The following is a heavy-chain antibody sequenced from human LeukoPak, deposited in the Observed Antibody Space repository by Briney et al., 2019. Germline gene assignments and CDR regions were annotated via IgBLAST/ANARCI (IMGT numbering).Heavy chain of an antibody. CDR2: IYYSGST. V-gene: IGHV4-61*01. CDR3: ARGTYSGSYWGPNWFDP. Sequence: PSETLSLTCTVSGGSVSSGSYYWSWIRQPPGTGLEWIGYIYYSGSTNYNPSLKSRVTISVDTSKNQFSLKLSSVTAADTAVYYCARGTYSGSYWGPNWFDPWGQGTLVTVSS. CDR1: GGSVSSGSYY. D-gene: IGHD1-26*01. J-gene: IGHJ5*02.